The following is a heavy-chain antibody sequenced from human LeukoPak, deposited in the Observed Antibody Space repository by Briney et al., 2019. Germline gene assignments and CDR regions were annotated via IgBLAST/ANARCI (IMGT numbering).Heavy chain of an antibody. J-gene: IGHJ4*02. CDR3: ARVARWTNGVYYFDY. CDR2: IIPIFGTA. Sequence: ASVKVSCKASGYTFTSYGISWVRQAPGQGLEWMGGIIPIFGTANYAQKFQGRVTITTDESTSTAYMELSSLRSEDTAVYYCARVARWTNGVYYFDYWGQGTLVTVSS. V-gene: IGHV1-69*05. CDR1: GYTFTSYG. D-gene: IGHD2-8*01.